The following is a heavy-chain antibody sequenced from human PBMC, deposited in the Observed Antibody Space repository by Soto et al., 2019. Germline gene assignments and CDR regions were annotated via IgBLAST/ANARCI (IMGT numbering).Heavy chain of an antibody. J-gene: IGHJ6*02. CDR1: GGSFSGYY. CDR3: ARWAVGATSRNYGMDV. Sequence: PSETLSLTCAVYGGSFSGYYWGWIRQPPGKGLEWIGEINHSGSTNYNPSLKSRVTISVDTSKNQFSLKLSSVTAADTAVYYCARWAVGATSRNYGMDVWGQGTTVTVSS. V-gene: IGHV4-34*01. D-gene: IGHD1-26*01. CDR2: INHSGST.